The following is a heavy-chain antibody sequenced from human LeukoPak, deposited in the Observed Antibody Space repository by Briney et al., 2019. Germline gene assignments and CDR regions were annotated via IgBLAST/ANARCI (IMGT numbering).Heavy chain of an antibody. Sequence: GGSLRLSCAASGFTFSSYSMNWVRQAPGKGLEWVSSISSRSSYIYYADSVKGRFTISRDNAKNSLYLQMNGLRAEDTAVYYCAGPRAGITMVRGVLPNWGQGTLVTVSS. CDR2: ISSRSSYI. V-gene: IGHV3-21*01. J-gene: IGHJ4*02. CDR1: GFTFSSYS. D-gene: IGHD3-10*01. CDR3: AGPRAGITMVRGVLPN.